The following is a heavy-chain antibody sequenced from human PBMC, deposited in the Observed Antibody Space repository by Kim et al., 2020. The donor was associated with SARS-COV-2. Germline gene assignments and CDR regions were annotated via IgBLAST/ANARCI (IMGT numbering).Heavy chain of an antibody. V-gene: IGHV1-24*01. Sequence: ASVKVSCKVSGYTLTELSMHWVRQAPGKGLEWMGGFDPEDGETIYAQKFQGRVXXXXDTSTDTAYMXLSSLRSXDTAVYYCATAPVXXXXAANPRRYYYYXXXXXVWGXXXXVTVSS. CDR3: ATAPVXXXXAANPRRYYYYXXXXXV. CDR1: GYTLTELS. D-gene: IGHD2-15*01. J-gene: IGHJ6*02. CDR2: FDPEDGET.